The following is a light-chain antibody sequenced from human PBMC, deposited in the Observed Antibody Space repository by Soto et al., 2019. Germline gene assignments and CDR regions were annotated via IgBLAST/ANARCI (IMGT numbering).Light chain of an antibody. Sequence: DIQMTQSPSTLPASIGDRVTITCRASQTINNWLAWYQQKPGKAPKVLIYKTSTLESGVPSRFSGSGSGTEFALTISCLQPDDFATYYCQQYSSYSLYSFGQGTKVEIK. CDR2: KTS. V-gene: IGKV1-5*03. J-gene: IGKJ2*01. CDR3: QQYSSYSLYS. CDR1: QTINNW.